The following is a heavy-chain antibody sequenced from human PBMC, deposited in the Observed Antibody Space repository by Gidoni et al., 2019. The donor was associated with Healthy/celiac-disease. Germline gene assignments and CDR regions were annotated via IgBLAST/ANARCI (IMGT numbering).Heavy chain of an antibody. D-gene: IGHD2-15*01. J-gene: IGHJ4*02. CDR2: INHSGST. CDR1: AGSFCGYF. V-gene: IGHV4-34*01. CDR3: ARAYEGCSGGSCYSLGEFDY. Sequence: QVQLQQWGAGLLKPSETLSLTCAVYAGSFCGYFWTWIRQPPGKGLEWIGEINHSGSTNYNPSLKSRVTISVDTSKNQFSLKLSSVTAADTAVYYCARAYEGCSGGSCYSLGEFDYWGQGTLVTVSS.